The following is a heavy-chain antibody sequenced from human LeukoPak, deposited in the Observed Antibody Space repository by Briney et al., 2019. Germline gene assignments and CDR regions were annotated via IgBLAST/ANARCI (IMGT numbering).Heavy chain of an antibody. CDR2: ISSSGSTI. J-gene: IGHJ4*02. CDR1: GFTFSDYY. Sequence: PGGSLRLSCAASGFTFSDYYMSWIRQAPGKGLEWVSYISSSGSTIYYTDSVKGRFTISRDNAKNSLYLQMNSLRAEDTAVYYCARWGDYGDPHFDYWGQGTLVTVSS. D-gene: IGHD4-17*01. CDR3: ARWGDYGDPHFDY. V-gene: IGHV3-11*04.